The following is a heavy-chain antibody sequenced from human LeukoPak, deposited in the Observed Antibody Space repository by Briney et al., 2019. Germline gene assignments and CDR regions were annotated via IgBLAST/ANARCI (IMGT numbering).Heavy chain of an antibody. CDR3: ARRYCSSTSCYGPYYGMDV. J-gene: IGHJ6*02. CDR1: GYTFTSYG. D-gene: IGHD2-2*01. CDR2: IIPIFGTA. Sequence: ASVKVSCKASGYTFTSYGISWVRQAPGQGLEWMGGIIPIFGTANYAQKFQGRVTITADESTSTAYMELSSLRSEDTAVYYCARRYCSSTSCYGPYYGMDVWGQGTTVTVSS. V-gene: IGHV1-69*13.